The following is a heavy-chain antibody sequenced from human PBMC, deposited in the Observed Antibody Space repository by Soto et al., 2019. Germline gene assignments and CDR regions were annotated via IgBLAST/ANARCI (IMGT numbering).Heavy chain of an antibody. V-gene: IGHV3-23*01. CDR2: ITGSRGTT. CDR3: LKCIQLYWNYDAFHI. CDR1: GFMLTTYS. D-gene: IGHD1-7*01. Sequence: GGALRLSCAASGFMLTTYSMSWVRLAPGKGLEWVGHITGSRGTTYYADSVKGRFTISRDTSRNMVYLQMTSLRPEDTALYYCLKCIQLYWNYDAFHIWGQGTLVTVSS. J-gene: IGHJ3*02.